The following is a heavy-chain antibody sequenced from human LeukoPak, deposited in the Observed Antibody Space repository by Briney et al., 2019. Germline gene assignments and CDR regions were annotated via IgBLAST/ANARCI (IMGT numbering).Heavy chain of an antibody. V-gene: IGHV3-7*01. CDR2: IKQDGSEK. Sequence: GGSLRLSCAASGFTFSSYWMSWVRQAPGKGLEWVANIKQDGSEKYYVDSVKGRFTISRDNAKNSLYLQMNSLRAEDTAVYYCARDRPAAASGFDYWGQGTLVTVSS. CDR1: GFTFSSYW. CDR3: ARDRPAAASGFDY. J-gene: IGHJ4*02. D-gene: IGHD2-2*01.